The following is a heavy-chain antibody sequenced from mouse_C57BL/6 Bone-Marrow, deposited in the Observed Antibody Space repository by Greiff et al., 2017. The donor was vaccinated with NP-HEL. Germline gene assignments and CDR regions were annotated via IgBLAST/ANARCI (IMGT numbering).Heavy chain of an antibody. Sequence: DVMLVESGGGLVQPGGSLKLSCAASGFTFSDYYMYWVRQTPEKRLEWVAYISNGGGSTYYPDTVKGRFTISRDNAKNTLYLQMSRLKSEDTAMYYCARHQGIYGGFAYWGQGTLVTVSA. CDR1: GFTFSDYY. D-gene: IGHD1-1*02. V-gene: IGHV5-12*01. CDR3: ARHQGIYGGFAY. J-gene: IGHJ3*01. CDR2: ISNGGGST.